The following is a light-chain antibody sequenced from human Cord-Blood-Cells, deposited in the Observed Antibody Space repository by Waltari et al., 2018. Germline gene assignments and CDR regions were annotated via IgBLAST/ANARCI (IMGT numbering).Light chain of an antibody. V-gene: IGLV2-8*01. CDR1: SSDVGGYNY. CDR3: SSYAGSNNLV. J-gene: IGLJ2*01. CDR2: EVS. Sequence: QSALTQPPSASGSPGQSVTISCTGTSSDVGGYNYVSWYQPHPGKAPKLMIYEVSKRPSGVPDRFSGSKSGNPASLTVSGLQAEDEADYYCSSYAGSNNLVFGGGTKLTVL.